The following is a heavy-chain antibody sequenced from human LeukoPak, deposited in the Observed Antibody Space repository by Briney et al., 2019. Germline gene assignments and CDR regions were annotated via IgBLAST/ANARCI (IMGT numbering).Heavy chain of an antibody. V-gene: IGHV5-51*01. CDR1: EYSFTSYW. D-gene: IGHD1-26*01. Sequence: GESLKISCKSSEYSFTSYWIGWVRQMPGKGLEWMGIIYPADSDTRYSPSFQGQVTISVDKSISTAYLQWGSLTASDTAMYYCARPRPYSASYYFDYWGQGTLVTVSS. CDR3: ARPRPYSASYYFDY. J-gene: IGHJ4*02. CDR2: IYPADSDT.